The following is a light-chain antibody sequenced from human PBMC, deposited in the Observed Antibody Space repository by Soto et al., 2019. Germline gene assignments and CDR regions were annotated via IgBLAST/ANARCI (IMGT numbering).Light chain of an antibody. CDR2: DAS. CDR3: HQRDNWPAT. V-gene: IGKV3-11*01. CDR1: QSVNSY. Sequence: LLTQSPATLSLSPGERATLSCRASQSVNSYLTWYQHKPGQAPRLLISDASNRATGIPARFSGSGSGTDFTLTISSLEPEDFAVYYCHQRDNWPATFGPGTTVDI. J-gene: IGKJ3*01.